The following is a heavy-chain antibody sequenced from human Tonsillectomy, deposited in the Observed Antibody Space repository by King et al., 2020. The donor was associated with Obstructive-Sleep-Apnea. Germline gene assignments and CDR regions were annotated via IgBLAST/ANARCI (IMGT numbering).Heavy chain of an antibody. CDR3: SRGADGITAVGMGDNWFDP. CDR2: INHSGST. CDR1: GGSFSDYY. Sequence: VQLQQWGAGLLKPSETLSLNCAVYGGSFSDYYWSWIRQPPGKGLEWIGEINHSGSTNYNPSLKIRLAISIDTSKNQFSLRLSSMTAADTAVYYCSRGADGITAVGMGDNWFDPWGQGTLVTVSS. D-gene: IGHD6-13*01. J-gene: IGHJ5*02. V-gene: IGHV4-34*01.